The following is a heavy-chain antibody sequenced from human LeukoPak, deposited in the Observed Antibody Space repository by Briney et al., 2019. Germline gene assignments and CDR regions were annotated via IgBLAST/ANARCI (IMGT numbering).Heavy chain of an antibody. Sequence: GESLRLSCAGSGFSFSSSWMYWVRQAPGKGLEWVANINGDGSVNHYVDSVRGRFTISRDNAKNSLYLQMNSLRAEDTAVFYCARVSSTSWDDWFDPWGQGTLVTVSS. CDR1: GFSFSSSW. J-gene: IGHJ5*02. D-gene: IGHD2-2*01. V-gene: IGHV3-7*04. CDR3: ARVSSTSWDDWFDP. CDR2: INGDGSVN.